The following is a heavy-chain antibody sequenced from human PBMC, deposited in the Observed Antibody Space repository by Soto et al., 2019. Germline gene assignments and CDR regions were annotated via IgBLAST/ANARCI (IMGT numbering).Heavy chain of an antibody. CDR2: ISWNSGSI. J-gene: IGHJ6*03. V-gene: IGHV3-9*01. Sequence: DVQLVESGGGLVQPGRSLRLSCAASGFTFDDYAMHWVRQAPGKGLEWVSGISWNSGSIDYADSVKGRFTISRDNAKNSLYLQMNSLRAGDTALYYCARDGAARRVYYYYMDVWGKGTTVTVSS. CDR3: ARDGAARRVYYYYMDV. D-gene: IGHD6-6*01. CDR1: GFTFDDYA.